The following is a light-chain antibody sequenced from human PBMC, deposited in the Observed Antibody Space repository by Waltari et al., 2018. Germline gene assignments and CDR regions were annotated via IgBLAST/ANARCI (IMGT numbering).Light chain of an antibody. CDR3: QKYGTLPAT. J-gene: IGKJ1*01. V-gene: IGKV3-20*01. Sequence: ELMLQQSPGPLSLSPGERPTLTCRASQSISKYLAWYQQKPGQAPRLLIYDAASRATGIPDRFGDSGSGTDFSLTISRLEPEDSAVYYCQKYGTLPATFGQGTKVEIK. CDR2: DAA. CDR1: QSISKY.